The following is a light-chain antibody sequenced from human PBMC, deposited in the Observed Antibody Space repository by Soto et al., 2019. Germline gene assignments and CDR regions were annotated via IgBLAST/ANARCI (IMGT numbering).Light chain of an antibody. J-gene: IGKJ1*01. CDR1: QSVTSNY. Sequence: EIVLTQSPGTLSLSPGERATLSCRASQSVTSNYVAWYQQKPGQAPRLLIYGASSRATGIPDRISGSGSGTDFTLTISRLEPEDFAVYYCQQYGGSPQTFGQGTKVEMK. V-gene: IGKV3-20*01. CDR2: GAS. CDR3: QQYGGSPQT.